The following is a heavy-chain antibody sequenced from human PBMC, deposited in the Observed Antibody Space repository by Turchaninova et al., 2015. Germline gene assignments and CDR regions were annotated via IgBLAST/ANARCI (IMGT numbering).Heavy chain of an antibody. V-gene: IGHV5-51*01. CDR2: IYPCDSDT. CDR3: ARRSSTWYIDY. Sequence: DVQLVQSGAELKQPGESMKISCKGSGYSFNSYWIAWVRRMPGKGLEWMGIIYPCDSDTRYSPSFQGQVTISADKSITTAYLQWSSLKASDTAMYYCARRSSTWYIDYWGQGTLLTVSS. J-gene: IGHJ4*02. CDR1: GYSFNSYW. D-gene: IGHD2-2*01.